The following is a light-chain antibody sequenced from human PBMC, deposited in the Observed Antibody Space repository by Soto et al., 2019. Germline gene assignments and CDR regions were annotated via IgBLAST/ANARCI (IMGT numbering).Light chain of an antibody. CDR3: ISYAGSNNVL. Sequence: QSVLTQPPSASGSPGQSVTISCTGTSSDVGGYNYVSWYQQHPGKAPKLMIYEVSKRPSGVPDRFSGSKSGNTASLTVSGLQAEDETDYYCISYAGSNNVLFGGGTKLTVL. V-gene: IGLV2-8*01. J-gene: IGLJ2*01. CDR1: SSDVGGYNY. CDR2: EVS.